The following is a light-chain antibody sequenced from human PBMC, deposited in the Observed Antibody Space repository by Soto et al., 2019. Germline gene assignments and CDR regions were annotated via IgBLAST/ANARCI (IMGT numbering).Light chain of an antibody. J-gene: IGLJ1*01. CDR1: SIDIGRYNY. Sequence: ALTQPASVSGSPGQSITISCTGTSIDIGRYNYVSWFQQHPGKVPKLVIFEVNYRPSGVSDRFSGSKSGNTASLTITGLQAEDEADYYCTSCITANTRCVFXSGTKVTVL. CDR2: EVN. V-gene: IGLV2-14*01. CDR3: TSCITANTRCV.